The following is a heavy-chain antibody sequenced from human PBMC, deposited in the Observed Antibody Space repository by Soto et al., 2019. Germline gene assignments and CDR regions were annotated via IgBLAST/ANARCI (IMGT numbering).Heavy chain of an antibody. CDR3: AREITIAVASSYYGMDV. Sequence: QVQLQESGPGLVKPSETLSLTCTVSGGSVSSGSYYWSWIRQPPGKGLEWIGYIYYSGSTNYNPSLKSRVTISVDTSKNQFSLKLSSVTAADTAVYYCAREITIAVASSYYGMDVWGQGTTVTVSS. CDR1: GGSVSSGSYY. CDR2: IYYSGST. D-gene: IGHD6-19*01. J-gene: IGHJ6*02. V-gene: IGHV4-61*01.